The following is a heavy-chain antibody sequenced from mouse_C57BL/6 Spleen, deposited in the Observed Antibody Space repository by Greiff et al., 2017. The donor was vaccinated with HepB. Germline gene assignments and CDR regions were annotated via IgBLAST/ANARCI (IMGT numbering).Heavy chain of an antibody. D-gene: IGHD1-1*01. CDR2: INPSTGGT. J-gene: IGHJ2*01. CDR3: ARTDTVVANFDY. CDR1: GYSFTGYY. Sequence: EVQLQQSGPELVKPGASVKISCKASGYSFTGYYMNWVKQSPEKSLEWIGEINPSTGGTTYNQKFKAKATLTGDKSSSTAYMQLKSLTSEDSAVYYCARTDTVVANFDYWGQGTTLTVSS. V-gene: IGHV1-42*01.